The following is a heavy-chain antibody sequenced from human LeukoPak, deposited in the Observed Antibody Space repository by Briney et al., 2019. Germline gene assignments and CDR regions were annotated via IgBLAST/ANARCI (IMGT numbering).Heavy chain of an antibody. CDR3: ASIGIQQLGNEPNDAFDI. J-gene: IGHJ3*02. D-gene: IGHD6-13*01. CDR1: GGSISNYQ. Sequence: SETLSLTCTVSGGSISNYQWSWIRQPPGKGLEWIGNIYYSGSANYNPSLQSRVIISVDTSKNQFSLNLSPVLAADTAVYYCASIGIQQLGNEPNDAFDIWGQGTMVTVSS. V-gene: IGHV4-59*01. CDR2: IYYSGSA.